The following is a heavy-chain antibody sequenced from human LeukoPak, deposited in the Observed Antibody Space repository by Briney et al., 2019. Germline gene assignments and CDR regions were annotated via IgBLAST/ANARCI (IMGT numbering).Heavy chain of an antibody. CDR2: INPHSGGT. V-gene: IGHV1-2*02. CDR1: GYTFTGYY. Sequence: ASVKVSCKASGYTFTGYYIHWVRQAPGQGLEWMGWINPHSGGTNYAQKFQGRVTMTRDTSISTAYMELSRLRSDDTAVYYCARGLPYSSSRGRGNWFDPWGQGTLVTVSS. J-gene: IGHJ5*02. D-gene: IGHD6-13*01. CDR3: ARGLPYSSSRGRGNWFDP.